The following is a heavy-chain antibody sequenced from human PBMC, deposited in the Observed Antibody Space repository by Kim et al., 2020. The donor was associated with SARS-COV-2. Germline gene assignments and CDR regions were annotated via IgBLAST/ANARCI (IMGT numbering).Heavy chain of an antibody. V-gene: IGHV7-4-1*02. CDR2: NP. J-gene: IGHJ4*02. Sequence: NPTYAQGFTGRFVFSLDTSVSTAYLQISSLKAEDTAVYYCARGYSYDLDYWGQGTLVTVSS. CDR3: ARGYSYDLDY. D-gene: IGHD5-18*01.